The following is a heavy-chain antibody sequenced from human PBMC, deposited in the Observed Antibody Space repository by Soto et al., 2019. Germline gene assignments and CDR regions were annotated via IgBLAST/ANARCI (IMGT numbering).Heavy chain of an antibody. CDR3: ARGGYFDSSNYLAY. J-gene: IGHJ4*02. CDR1: GYTFTSYG. D-gene: IGHD3-22*01. V-gene: IGHV1-3*01. Sequence: QIQLMQSGAEVKKPGASVKVSCKASGYTFTSYGIHWVRQAPGQRLEWTGWINAGNGNTKYSEKFQGRVTITRDTSASTAYLELSSLRSEDTAVYYCARGGYFDSSNYLAYWGLGTLVTVSS. CDR2: INAGNGNT.